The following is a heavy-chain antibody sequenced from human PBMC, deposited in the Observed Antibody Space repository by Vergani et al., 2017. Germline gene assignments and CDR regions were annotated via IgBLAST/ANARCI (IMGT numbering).Heavy chain of an antibody. CDR3: ARGGIAARRRWFDH. D-gene: IGHD6-6*01. V-gene: IGHV4-30-2*01. CDR2: IYHSGST. J-gene: IGHJ5*02. CDR1: GGSISSGGYS. Sequence: QLQLQESGSGLVKPSQTLSLTCAVSGGSISSGGYSWSWIRQPPGKGLEWIGYIYHSGSTYYNPSLKSRVTISVDRSKNQFSLKLSSVTAADTAVYYCARGGIAARRRWFDHWGQGTLVTVSS.